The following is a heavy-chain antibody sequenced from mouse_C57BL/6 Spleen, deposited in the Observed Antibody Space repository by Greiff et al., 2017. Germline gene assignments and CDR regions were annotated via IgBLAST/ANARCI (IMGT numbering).Heavy chain of an antibody. CDR1: GFTFSSYG. D-gene: IGHD2-2*01. CDR3: ASNHYGYDVYAMDY. J-gene: IGHJ4*01. Sequence: EVQRVESGGDLVKPGGSLKLSCAASGFTFSSYGMSWVRQTPDKRLEWVATISSGGSYTYYPDSVKGRFTISRDNAKNTLYLQMSSLKSEDTAMYSCASNHYGYDVYAMDYWGQGTSVTVSS. V-gene: IGHV5-6*01. CDR2: ISSGGSYT.